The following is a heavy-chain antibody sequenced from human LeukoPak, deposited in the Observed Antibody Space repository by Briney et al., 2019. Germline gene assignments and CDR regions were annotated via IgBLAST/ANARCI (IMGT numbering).Heavy chain of an antibody. V-gene: IGHV4-4*07. Sequence: SETLSLTCTASGGSISSYYWSWIRQPAGKGLEWIGRIYTSGSTNYNPSLKSRVTISVDKSKNQFSLKLSSVTAADTAVYYCAREPALWAFDIWGQGTMVTVSS. CDR1: GGSISSYY. D-gene: IGHD2-21*01. J-gene: IGHJ3*02. CDR2: IYTSGST. CDR3: AREPALWAFDI.